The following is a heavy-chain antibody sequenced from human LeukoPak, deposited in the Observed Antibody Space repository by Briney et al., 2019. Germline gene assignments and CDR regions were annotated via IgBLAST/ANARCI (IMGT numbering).Heavy chain of an antibody. CDR3: ARNGGGGPDY. CDR1: GFTFNTFW. Sequence: KAGGSLRLSCEASGFTFNTFWMSWVRQAPGKGLEWVSSISSSSSYIYYADSVKGRFTISRDNAKNSLYLQMNSLRAEDTAVYYCARNGGGGPDYWGQGTLVTVSS. V-gene: IGHV3-21*01. J-gene: IGHJ4*02. CDR2: ISSSSSYI. D-gene: IGHD4-23*01.